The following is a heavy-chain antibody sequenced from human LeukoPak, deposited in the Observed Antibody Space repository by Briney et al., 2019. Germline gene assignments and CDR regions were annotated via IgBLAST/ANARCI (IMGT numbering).Heavy chain of an antibody. J-gene: IGHJ3*02. V-gene: IGHV3-21*01. CDR2: ISTSSSHI. D-gene: IGHD3-22*01. Sequence: GGSLRLSCAASGFALRIHSMNWVRQAPGKGLEWVSSISTSSSHIYYADSVRGRFTISRDNAENSMYLQMNSLTAEDTAVYYCARDQQGDTSGDAFDIWGRGTRVTVSS. CDR1: GFALRIHS. CDR3: ARDQQGDTSGDAFDI.